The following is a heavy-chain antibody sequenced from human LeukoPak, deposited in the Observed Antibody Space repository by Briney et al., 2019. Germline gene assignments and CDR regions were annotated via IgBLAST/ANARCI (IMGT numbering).Heavy chain of an antibody. V-gene: IGHV3-21*04. CDR3: AKDIKPDGLWDADY. J-gene: IGHJ4*02. Sequence: KAGGSLRLSCAASGFTFSSYSMNWVRQAPGKGLEWVSSISSSSSYIYYADSVKGRFTISRDNSNNMLFLHMDSLRAEDTALYYCAKDIKPDGLWDADYWGQGTLVTVSS. CDR2: ISSSSSYI. D-gene: IGHD3-3*01. CDR1: GFTFSSYS.